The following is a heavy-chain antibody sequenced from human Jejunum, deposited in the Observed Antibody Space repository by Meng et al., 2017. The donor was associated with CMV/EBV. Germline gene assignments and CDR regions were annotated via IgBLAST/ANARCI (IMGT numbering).Heavy chain of an antibody. V-gene: IGHV1-18*01. J-gene: IGHJ4*02. Sequence: GYTFTSYGIGWVRQAPGQGLEWMGWIDTYKGDTNYLQKLQGRVTMTTDTSTTTACMELRSLRSDDTAIYYCARRSRNGYNSEIDYWGQGTLVTVSS. CDR1: GYTFTSYG. D-gene: IGHD5-24*01. CDR3: ARRSRNGYNSEIDY. CDR2: IDTYKGDT.